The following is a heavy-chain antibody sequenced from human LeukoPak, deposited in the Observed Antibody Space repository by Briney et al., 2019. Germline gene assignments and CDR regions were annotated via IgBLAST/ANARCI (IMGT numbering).Heavy chain of an antibody. CDR2: ISGSGGST. D-gene: IGHD3-3*01. Sequence: PGGSLRLSCAASGFTFSSYAMSWVRQAPGKGLEWVSAISGSGGSTYYADSVKGRFTISRDNSKNTLYLQMNSLRAEDTAVYYCAKEGYDFWSGYYSTGVDYWAQGTLVTVSS. V-gene: IGHV3-23*01. CDR3: AKEGYDFWSGYYSTGVDY. J-gene: IGHJ4*02. CDR1: GFTFSSYA.